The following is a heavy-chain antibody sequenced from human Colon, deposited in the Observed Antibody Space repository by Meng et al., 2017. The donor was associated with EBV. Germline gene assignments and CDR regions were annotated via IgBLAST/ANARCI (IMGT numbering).Heavy chain of an antibody. J-gene: IGHJ4*02. CDR3: ARRPTGIDY. D-gene: IGHD2-8*02. V-gene: IGHV4-34*12. Sequence: LHQQRWGAGLLRPSETRSLTSAVNGGSLSGAYWNWTRQPPGKGLEWIGEIIHGGSPSYNPSLKSRVTISIDTSKNQLSLMLSSVTAADTAVYYCARRPTGIDYWGQGTLVTVSS. CDR1: GGSLSGAY. CDR2: IIHGGSP.